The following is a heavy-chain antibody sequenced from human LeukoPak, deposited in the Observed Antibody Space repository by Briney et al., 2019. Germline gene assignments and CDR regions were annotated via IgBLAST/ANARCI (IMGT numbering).Heavy chain of an antibody. CDR1: GFTFSSHG. CDR3: VKAIFYGSGSYYNFGGWYFDY. Sequence: GGSLRLSCSASGFTFSSHGMDWVSQAPGKGLEYVSSISSNGGRTYYADSVKGRFTISRDNSKNTLYLQMSSLRVEDTAVYYCVKAIFYGSGSYYNFGGWYFDYWGQGTLDTVSS. D-gene: IGHD3-10*01. V-gene: IGHV3-64D*09. CDR2: ISSNGGRT. J-gene: IGHJ4*02.